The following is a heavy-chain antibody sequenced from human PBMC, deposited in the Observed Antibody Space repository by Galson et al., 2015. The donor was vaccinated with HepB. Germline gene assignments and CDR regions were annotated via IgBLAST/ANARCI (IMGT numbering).Heavy chain of an antibody. CDR3: ARAGLSTAMVTGFDY. D-gene: IGHD5-18*01. CDR2: IKQDGSEK. J-gene: IGHJ4*02. CDR1: GFTFSTYW. V-gene: IGHV3-7*03. Sequence: SLRLSCAASGFTFSTYWMNWVRQAPGKGLEWVANIKQDGSEKYYVDSVKGRFTTSRDNSNNSLYLQMNSLRAEDTAVYYCARAGLSTAMVTGFDYWGQGTLVTVSS.